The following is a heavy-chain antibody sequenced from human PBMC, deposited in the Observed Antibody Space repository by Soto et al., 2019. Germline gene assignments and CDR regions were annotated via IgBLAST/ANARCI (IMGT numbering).Heavy chain of an antibody. CDR1: GFTFSDYW. CDR3: ARYCSSASCYTAGVPHAFDY. Sequence: EVQLVESGGDLVQPGGSLRLSCAASGFTFSDYWMNWVRQAPGRGLEWVANIKQDGSESTYVDAVKGRFTISRDNAKNSLHLQMNSLRAEDTAVYYCARYCSSASCYTAGVPHAFDYWGQGTLVTVSP. J-gene: IGHJ4*02. V-gene: IGHV3-7*01. D-gene: IGHD2-2*02. CDR2: IKQDGSES.